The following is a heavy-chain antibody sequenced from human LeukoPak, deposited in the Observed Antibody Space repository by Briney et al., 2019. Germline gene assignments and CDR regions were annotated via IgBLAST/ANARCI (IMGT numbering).Heavy chain of an antibody. Sequence: GGSLRLSCAASGFTFSRYDMYWVRQAPGKGLEWVSYISSSGSTIYYADSVKGRFTISRDNAKNSLYLQMNSPRAEDTAVYYCAKNGYFDWLLSSILYYYYYMDVWGKGTTVTISS. CDR1: GFTFSRYD. CDR2: ISSSGSTI. D-gene: IGHD3-9*01. CDR3: AKNGYFDWLLSSILYYYYYMDV. V-gene: IGHV3-48*03. J-gene: IGHJ6*03.